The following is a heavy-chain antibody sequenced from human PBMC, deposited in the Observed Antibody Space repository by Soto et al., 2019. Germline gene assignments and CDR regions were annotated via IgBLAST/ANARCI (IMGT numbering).Heavy chain of an antibody. CDR2: ISDDGAKE. CDR1: GCTYSNYA. CDR3: ARVMGRFRGGNNWFDP. D-gene: IGHD2-8*01. Sequence: QVKLVESGGGVVQPGESLRLSCGASGCTYSNYAIHWVRQAPGKGLEWVAVISDDGAKEYYADSLKGRFAISRDNSKNTLYLQMCSLRAEDTAIYYCARVMGRFRGGNNWFDPWGQGTLVTVSS. V-gene: IGHV3-30*09. J-gene: IGHJ5*02.